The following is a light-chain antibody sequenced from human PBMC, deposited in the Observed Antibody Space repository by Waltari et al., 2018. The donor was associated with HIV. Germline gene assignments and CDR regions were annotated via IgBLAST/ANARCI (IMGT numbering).Light chain of an antibody. CDR1: ALPNQY. CDR2: KDS. CDR3: QSADISDYYLVL. Sequence: SYELTQPPSVSVSPGQTARITCSGDALPNQYAYWYQQKQGQAPVLMIYKDSQRPSGIPERFSGSTSGTTVTLTISGVQAEDEADYYCQSADISDYYLVLFGGGTKLTVL. V-gene: IGLV3-25*03. J-gene: IGLJ3*02.